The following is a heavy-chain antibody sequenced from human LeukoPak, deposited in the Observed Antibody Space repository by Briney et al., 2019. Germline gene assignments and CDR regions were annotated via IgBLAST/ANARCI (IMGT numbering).Heavy chain of an antibody. CDR1: GYTFSSYY. D-gene: IGHD1-26*01. CDR3: ARRGGPYAFDI. CDR2: ISPSDGST. V-gene: IGHV1-46*01. J-gene: IGHJ3*02. Sequence: ASVKVSCTASGYTFSSYYMHWVRQAPGQGLEWMGIISPSDGSTSYAQKFQGRVTMTRDTSTSTVYMELSSLRSEDTAVYYCARRGGPYAFDIWGQGTMVTVSS.